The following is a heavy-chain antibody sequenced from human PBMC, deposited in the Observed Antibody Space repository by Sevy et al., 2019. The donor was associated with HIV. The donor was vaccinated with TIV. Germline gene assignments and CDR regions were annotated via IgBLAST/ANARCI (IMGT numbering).Heavy chain of an antibody. J-gene: IGHJ5*02. Sequence: GGYLRLSCAASGFTVSNHWMSWVRQAPGKGLEWLANIKQDGTEKYYVDSVKGRFAVSRDNVKNSLYLQMNSLRAEDTAVYYCAKTTYTLLYSAISVWFDLWGQGTLVTVSS. CDR3: AKTTYTLLYSAISVWFDL. CDR1: GFTVSNHW. D-gene: IGHD5-12*01. CDR2: IKQDGTEK. V-gene: IGHV3-7*01.